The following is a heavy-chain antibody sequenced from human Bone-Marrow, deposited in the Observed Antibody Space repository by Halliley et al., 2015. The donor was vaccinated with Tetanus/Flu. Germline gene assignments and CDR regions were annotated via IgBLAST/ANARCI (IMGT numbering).Heavy chain of an antibody. D-gene: IGHD3-10*01. CDR3: ARDAFNPYPPGAD. Sequence: WVVVMWFDGSSKYYADSMKGRFTISRGKSKNSLFRQRNSLRAKGPAVYYCARDAFNPYPPGADWGQGTLVTVSS. CDR2: MWFDGSSK. V-gene: IGHV3-33*01. J-gene: IGHJ4*02.